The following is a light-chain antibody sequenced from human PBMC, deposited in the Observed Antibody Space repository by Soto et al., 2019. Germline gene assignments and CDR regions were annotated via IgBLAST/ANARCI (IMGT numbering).Light chain of an antibody. V-gene: IGKV3-15*01. CDR3: QQYGHSPRT. CDR2: GAS. Sequence: EIVMTHSPATLSVSPCERATLSFRASQSVSSNLAWYQQKPGQAPRLLIYGASTRATGIPARFSGSGSGTEFTLTISSLQSEDFAVYYCQQYGHSPRTFGQGTKVDI. CDR1: QSVSSN. J-gene: IGKJ1*01.